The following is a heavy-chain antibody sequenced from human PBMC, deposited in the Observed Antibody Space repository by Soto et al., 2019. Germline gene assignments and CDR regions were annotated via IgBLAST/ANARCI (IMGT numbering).Heavy chain of an antibody. CDR2: IIPLFRTP. CDR1: GGTFSSSA. CDR3: ARDNDRLQLGGNYYYMLDV. V-gene: IGHV1-69*12. J-gene: IGHJ6*02. Sequence: QVQLVQSGAEMKEPGSSVKVSCKTSGGTFSSSAISWLRQAPGQGLEWMGGIIPLFRTPDYAQKFQGRVTIAADESTSTAYMELSSLRSEDTAVYYGARDNDRLQLGGNYYYMLDVWGQGTTITVSS. D-gene: IGHD4-4*01.